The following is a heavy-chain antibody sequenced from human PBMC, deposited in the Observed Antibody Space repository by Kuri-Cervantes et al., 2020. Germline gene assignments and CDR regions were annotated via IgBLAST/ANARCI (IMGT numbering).Heavy chain of an antibody. V-gene: IGHV3-30*03. J-gene: IGHJ4*02. CDR2: ISYDGSNK. Sequence: GESLKISCAASGFTFTSYSMNWVRQAPGKGLEWVAVISYDGSNKYYADSVKGRFTISRDNSKNTLYLQMNSLRADDTAVFYCARNWRSGAYNNGPLEDWGQGTLVTVSS. CDR3: ARNWRSGAYNNGPLED. D-gene: IGHD3-10*01. CDR1: GFTFTSYS.